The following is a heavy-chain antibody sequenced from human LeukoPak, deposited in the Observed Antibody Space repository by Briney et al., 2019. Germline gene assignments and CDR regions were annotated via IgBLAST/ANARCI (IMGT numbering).Heavy chain of an antibody. CDR3: AKAISEGGYYYYYMDV. V-gene: IGHV3-23*01. Sequence: PGGSLRLSCAASGFTFSGYAMAWVRQAPGKGLEWVSSITITGSSPSYADSVKGRFTISRDNSKNTLYLQMNSLRAEDTAVYYCAKAISEGGYYYYYMDVWGKGTTVTVSS. CDR1: GFTFSGYA. CDR2: ITITGSSP. J-gene: IGHJ6*03. D-gene: IGHD3-16*01.